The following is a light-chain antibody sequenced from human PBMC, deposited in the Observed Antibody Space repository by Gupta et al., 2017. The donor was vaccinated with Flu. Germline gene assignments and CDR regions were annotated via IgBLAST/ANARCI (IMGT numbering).Light chain of an antibody. CDR2: DDS. J-gene: IGLJ2*01. V-gene: IGLV3-21*02. CDR3: QVWDSGSRI. CDR1: NIGSKS. Sequence: SYVPTQPPSVSLAPGQTARIPCGGNNIGSKSVHWYQQKPGQAPVLVVYDDSDRPSGIPERFSGSRSGDTATLTISRVEDGDEADYYCQVWDSGSRIFGGGTKLTVL.